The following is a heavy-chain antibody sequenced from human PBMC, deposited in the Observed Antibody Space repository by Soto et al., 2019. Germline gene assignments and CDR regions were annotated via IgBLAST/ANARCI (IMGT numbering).Heavy chain of an antibody. CDR3: TTLGYCSGGSCYHFFLGGGWSPSRELYYGMDV. CDR1: GFTFSNAW. V-gene: IGHV3-15*07. D-gene: IGHD2-15*01. Sequence: GGSLRLSCAASGFTFSNAWMNWVRQAPGKGLEWVGRIKSKTDGGTTDYAAPGKGRFTISRDDSKNTLYLQMNSLKTEDTAVYYCTTLGYCSGGSCYHFFLGGGWSPSRELYYGMDVWGQGTTVTVSS. J-gene: IGHJ6*02. CDR2: IKSKTDGGTT.